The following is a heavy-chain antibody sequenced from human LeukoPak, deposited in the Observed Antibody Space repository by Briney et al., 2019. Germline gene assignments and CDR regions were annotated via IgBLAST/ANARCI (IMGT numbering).Heavy chain of an antibody. J-gene: IGHJ4*02. V-gene: IGHV4-31*03. D-gene: IGHD1-26*01. CDR3: ARASGSSYFDY. CDR2: IYHSGST. Sequence: PSQTLSLTCTVSGGSISSGVYYWSWIRQLPGKGLEWIGYIYHSGSTYYNPSLRSRVTISVDTSGNQFSLKLSSVTAADTAVYYCARASGSSYFDYWGQGTLVTVSS. CDR1: GGSISSGVYY.